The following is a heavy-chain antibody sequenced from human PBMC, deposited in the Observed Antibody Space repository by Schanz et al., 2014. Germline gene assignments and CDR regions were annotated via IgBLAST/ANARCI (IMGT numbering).Heavy chain of an antibody. V-gene: IGHV4-4*02. CDR2: IYDSGNT. Sequence: QVQLEESGAGLVKPSGTLSLTCAVSGASVSSDNWWNWVRQPPGKGLGWIGEIYDSGNTNYNPSLRGRVTMPADAPKNHFSRQLPSVTAADTAVYYCARGGQGFGEPHQRLFEYWGPGTLVTVSS. CDR1: GASVSSDNW. J-gene: IGHJ4*02. D-gene: IGHD3-10*01. CDR3: ARGGQGFGEPHQRLFEY.